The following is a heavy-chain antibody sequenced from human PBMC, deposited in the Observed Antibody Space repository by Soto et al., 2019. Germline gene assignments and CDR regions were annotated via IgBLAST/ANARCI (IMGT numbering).Heavy chain of an antibody. CDR3: AKDRSKLWGVVDY. Sequence: GGSLRLSCAASGFTFSSYGMHWVRQAPGKGLEWVAVISYDGSNKYYADSVKGRFTISRDNSKNTLYLQMNSLRAEDTAVYYCAKDRSKLWGVVDYWGQGTLVTVSS. D-gene: IGHD3-10*01. J-gene: IGHJ4*02. CDR2: ISYDGSNK. V-gene: IGHV3-30*18. CDR1: GFTFSSYG.